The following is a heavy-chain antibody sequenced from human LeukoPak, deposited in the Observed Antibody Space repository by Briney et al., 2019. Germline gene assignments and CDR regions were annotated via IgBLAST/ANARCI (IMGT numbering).Heavy chain of an antibody. CDR3: ARVILLSGSYFDY. D-gene: IGHD1-26*01. V-gene: IGHV1-69*06. Sequence: SVKVSCKASGGTFSSYAISWVRQAPGQGLEWMGGIIPIFGTANYAQKFQGRVTITADKSTSTAYMELSSLRSEDTAVYYCARVILLSGSYFDYWGQGTLVTVSS. CDR2: IIPIFGTA. CDR1: GGTFSSYA. J-gene: IGHJ4*02.